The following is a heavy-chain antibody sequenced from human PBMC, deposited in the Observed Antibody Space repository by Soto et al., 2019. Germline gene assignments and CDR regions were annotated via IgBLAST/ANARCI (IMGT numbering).Heavy chain of an antibody. V-gene: IGHV4-39*01. CDR2: ISYSGST. CDR3: ARHASTWRQSFFHY. CDR1: GGSISSTNYY. Sequence: QVQLQESGPGLVKPSETLSLTCTVSGGSISSTNYYWGWIRQPPGKGLEWIGSISYSGSTYYNPSLKSRVTISVDTSTNQFSLKLNSVSAADTAVYYCARHASTWRQSFFHYWGQGTLVTVSS. J-gene: IGHJ4*02.